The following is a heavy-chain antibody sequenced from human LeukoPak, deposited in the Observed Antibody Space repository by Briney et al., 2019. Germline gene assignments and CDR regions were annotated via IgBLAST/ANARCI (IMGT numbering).Heavy chain of an antibody. D-gene: IGHD3-10*01. CDR1: GFTFSSYD. J-gene: IGHJ4*02. V-gene: IGHV3-33*01. Sequence: PGRSLRLSCAASGFTFSSYDMHWVRQAPGKGLEWVAVIWYDGSNKYYADSVKGRFTISRDNSKNTLYLQMNSLRAEDTAVYYCARDRVRGQVPLDYWGQRTLVTVSS. CDR3: ARDRVRGQVPLDY. CDR2: IWYDGSNK.